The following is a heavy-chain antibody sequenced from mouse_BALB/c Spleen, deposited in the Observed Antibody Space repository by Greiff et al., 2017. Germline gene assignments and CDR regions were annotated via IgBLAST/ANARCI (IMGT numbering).Heavy chain of an antibody. J-gene: IGHJ4*01. V-gene: IGHV5-17*02. CDR2: ISSGSSTI. CDR1: GFTFSSFG. CDR3: ARWGYYGSSHYAMDY. D-gene: IGHD1-1*01. Sequence: EVQLVESGGGLVQPGGSRKLSCAASGFTFSSFGMHWVRQAPEKGLEWVAYISSGSSTIYYADTVKGRFTISRDNPKNTLFLQMTSLRSEDTAMYYCARWGYYGSSHYAMDYWGQGTSVTVSS.